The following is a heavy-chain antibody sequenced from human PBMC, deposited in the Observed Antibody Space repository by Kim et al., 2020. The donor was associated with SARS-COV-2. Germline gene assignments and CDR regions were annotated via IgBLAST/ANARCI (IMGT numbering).Heavy chain of an antibody. CDR2: INPNSGGT. V-gene: IGHV1-2*06. Sequence: ASVKVSCKASGYTFTGYYMHWVRQAPGQGLEWMGRINPNSGGTNYAQKFQGRVTMTRDTSISTAYMELSRLRSDDTAVYYCARAVGAPSGGNWFDPWGQGTLVTVSS. J-gene: IGHJ5*02. D-gene: IGHD1-26*01. CDR1: GYTFTGYY. CDR3: ARAVGAPSGGNWFDP.